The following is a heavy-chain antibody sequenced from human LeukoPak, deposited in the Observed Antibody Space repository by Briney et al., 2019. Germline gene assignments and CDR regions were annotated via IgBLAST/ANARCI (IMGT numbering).Heavy chain of an antibody. CDR2: IYIDGTST. CDR3: ARGGYGGNSLDY. J-gene: IGHJ4*02. D-gene: IGHD4-23*01. Sequence: GGSLRLSCAGSGFTFSSYWMHWVRQAPGKGLVWVSRIYIDGTSTTYADSVKGRFTISRDNAKNTLYLQMNGLRAEDTAVYYCARGGYGGNSLDYWGQGALITVSS. V-gene: IGHV3-74*01. CDR1: GFTFSSYW.